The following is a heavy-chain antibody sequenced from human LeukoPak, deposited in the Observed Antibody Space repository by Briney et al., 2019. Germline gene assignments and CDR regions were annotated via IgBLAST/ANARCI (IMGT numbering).Heavy chain of an antibody. D-gene: IGHD6-13*01. CDR3: ARDAYSTTPLYFYYYYMDV. CDR2: INPHSGGT. CDR1: GYRFIDYY. Sequence: APVKVSCKASGYRFIDYYLHWVRQAPGQGLEWMGWINPHSGGTNYAQKFQGKVTMTRDASTSTAYMEVNRLRSDDTAVYYCARDAYSTTPLYFYYYYMDVWGTGTTVTASS. V-gene: IGHV1-2*02. J-gene: IGHJ6*03.